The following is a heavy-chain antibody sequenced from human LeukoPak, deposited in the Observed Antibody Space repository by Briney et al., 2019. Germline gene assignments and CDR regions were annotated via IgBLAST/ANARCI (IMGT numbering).Heavy chain of an antibody. CDR2: ISSSSTII. V-gene: IGHV3-48*03. CDR3: GASREYVGAFDI. CDR1: GFTFSSYE. Sequence: GGSLRLSCAASGFTFSSYELYWVRQAPGKGLEWISYISSSSTIIKYADSVRGRFTISRDDARESLYLQMSSLRADDTAIYYCGASREYVGAFDIWGQGTLVTVS. D-gene: IGHD3-10*01. J-gene: IGHJ3*02.